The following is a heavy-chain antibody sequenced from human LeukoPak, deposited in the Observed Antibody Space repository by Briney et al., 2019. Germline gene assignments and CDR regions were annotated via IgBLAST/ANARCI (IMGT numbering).Heavy chain of an antibody. CDR2: ISGSGGST. CDR1: GFTFSSYA. Sequence: PGGSLRLSCAASGFTFSSYAMSWVRQAPGKGLEWVSAISGSGGSTYYADSVKGRFTISRDNSKNTLYLQMNSLRAEDTAVYYCAKGPGRYYDSSGYIDYWGQETLVTVSS. J-gene: IGHJ4*02. D-gene: IGHD3-22*01. V-gene: IGHV3-23*01. CDR3: AKGPGRYYDSSGYIDY.